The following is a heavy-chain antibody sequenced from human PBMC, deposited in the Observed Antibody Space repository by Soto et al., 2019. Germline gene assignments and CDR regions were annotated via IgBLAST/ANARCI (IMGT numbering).Heavy chain of an antibody. D-gene: IGHD3-3*01. CDR1: GFTFSSYG. J-gene: IGHJ6*02. CDR3: AKDGTYYDFWSGSDYYGMDV. Sequence: QVQLVESGGGVVQPGRSLRLSCAASGFTFSSYGMHWVRQAPGKGLEWVAVISYDGSNKYYADSVKGRFTISRDNSKNTLYLQMNSLRAEDTAVYYCAKDGTYYDFWSGSDYYGMDVWGQGTTVTVSS. V-gene: IGHV3-30*18. CDR2: ISYDGSNK.